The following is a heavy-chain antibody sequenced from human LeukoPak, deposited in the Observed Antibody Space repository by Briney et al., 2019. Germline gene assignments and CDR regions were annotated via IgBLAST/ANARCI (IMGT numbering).Heavy chain of an antibody. J-gene: IGHJ4*02. CDR2: IYYSGST. D-gene: IGHD6-13*01. V-gene: IGHV4-39*01. CDR3: ARRVRGSSWYFVDY. CDR1: GGSISSSSYY. Sequence: SETLSLTCTVSGGSISSSSYYWGWIRQPPGKGLEWIGSIYYSGSTYYNPSPKSRVTISVDTSKNQFSLKLSSVTAADTAVYYCARRVRGSSWYFVDYWGQGTLVTVSS.